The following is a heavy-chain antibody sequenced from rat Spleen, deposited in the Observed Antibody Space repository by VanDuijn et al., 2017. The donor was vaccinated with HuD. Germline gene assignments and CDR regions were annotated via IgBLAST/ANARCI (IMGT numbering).Heavy chain of an antibody. J-gene: IGHJ2*01. CDR1: GFSLTSNS. CDR2: IWGDGST. Sequence: QVQLKESGPGLVQPSQTLSLTCTVSGFSLTSNSVHWVRQPPGKGLEWMGGIWGDGSTDYNSALKSRLSISRDTSKSQVFLKMNSLQTDDTAIYFCNNPDYWGQGVMVTVSS. CDR3: NNPDY. V-gene: IGHV2-1*01.